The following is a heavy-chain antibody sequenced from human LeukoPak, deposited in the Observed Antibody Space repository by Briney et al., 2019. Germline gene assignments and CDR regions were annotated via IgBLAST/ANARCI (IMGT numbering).Heavy chain of an antibody. Sequence: SETLSLTCTVSGGSISSYYWSWIRQPPGKGLEWIGCIYYSGSTNYNPSLKSRVTISVDTSKNQFSLKLSSVTAADTAVYYCARSGYHSSGWSNWFDPWGQGTLVTVSS. CDR1: GGSISSYY. CDR3: ARSGYHSSGWSNWFDP. CDR2: IYYSGST. V-gene: IGHV4-59*01. D-gene: IGHD6-19*01. J-gene: IGHJ5*02.